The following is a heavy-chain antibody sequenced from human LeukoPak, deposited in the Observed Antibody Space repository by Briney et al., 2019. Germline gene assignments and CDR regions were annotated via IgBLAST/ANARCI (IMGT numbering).Heavy chain of an antibody. CDR1: GGSISSSSYY. D-gene: IGHD1-14*01. CDR3: ARVIPEAGFDP. J-gene: IGHJ5*02. Sequence: PSETLSLTRTVSGGSISSSSYYWGWIRQPPGKGLEWIGSIYYSGSTYYNPSLESRVTMSVDTSKNQFSLKLSSVTAADTAVYYCARVIPEAGFDPWGQGTLVTVSS. CDR2: IYYSGST. V-gene: IGHV4-39*07.